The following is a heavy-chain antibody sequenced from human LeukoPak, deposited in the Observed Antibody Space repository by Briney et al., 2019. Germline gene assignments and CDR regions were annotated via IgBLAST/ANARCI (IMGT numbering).Heavy chain of an antibody. CDR1: GYSFPSYW. Sequence: GDPLKISCKGSGYSFPSYWIGWVRQMSGKGLEWMGIIYPGDSDTRYSPSFQGQVTISADKSISTAYLQWSSLKASDTAMYYCARHIHTELAAAGHFDYWGQGTLVTVSS. CDR3: ARHIHTELAAAGHFDY. CDR2: IYPGDSDT. V-gene: IGHV5-51*01. J-gene: IGHJ4*02. D-gene: IGHD6-13*01.